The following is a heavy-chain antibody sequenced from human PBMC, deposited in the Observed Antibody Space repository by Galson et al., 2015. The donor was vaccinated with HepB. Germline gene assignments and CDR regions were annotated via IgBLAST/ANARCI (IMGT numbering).Heavy chain of an antibody. J-gene: IGHJ3*02. Sequence: TLSLTCTVSGGSISGGDYYWSWIRQPPGKGLEWIGSIYYSGSTYYNPSLKSRLTISVDTSENQFSLNLSSVTAADTAVYYCARDSRSAAFDIWGQGTMVTVSS. CDR2: IYYSGST. CDR1: GGSISGGDYY. V-gene: IGHV4-30-4*01. CDR3: ARDSRSAAFDI.